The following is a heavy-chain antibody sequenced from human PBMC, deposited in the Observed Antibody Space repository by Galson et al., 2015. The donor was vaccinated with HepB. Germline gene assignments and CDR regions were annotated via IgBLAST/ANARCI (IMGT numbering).Heavy chain of an antibody. Sequence: SLRLSCAASGFTFSSYAMHWVRQAPGKGLEWVAVISYDGSNKYYADSVKGRFTISRDNSKNTLYLQMNSLRAEDTAVYYCARDGTPLHSSSWYLEWFDPWGQGTLVTVSS. CDR2: ISYDGSNK. CDR3: ARDGTPLHSSSWYLEWFDP. CDR1: GFTFSSYA. D-gene: IGHD6-13*01. V-gene: IGHV3-30-3*01. J-gene: IGHJ5*02.